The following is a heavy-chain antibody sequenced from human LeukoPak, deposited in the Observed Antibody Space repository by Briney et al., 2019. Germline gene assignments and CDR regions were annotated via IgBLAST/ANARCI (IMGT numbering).Heavy chain of an antibody. Sequence: SETLSLTCTVSGGSVNTGSHYWSWIRQPPGTGLEWIGYIYYGGSTNYNPSLKSRVTISVDTSKNQFSLKLSSVTAADTAVYYCAREFVAGTDSTLRYYYGMDVWGQGTTVTVSS. J-gene: IGHJ6*02. CDR1: GGSVNTGSHY. CDR3: AREFVAGTDSTLRYYYGMDV. D-gene: IGHD6-19*01. V-gene: IGHV4-61*01. CDR2: IYYGGST.